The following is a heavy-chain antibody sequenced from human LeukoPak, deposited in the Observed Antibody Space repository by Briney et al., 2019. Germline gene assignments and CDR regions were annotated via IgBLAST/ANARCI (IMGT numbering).Heavy chain of an antibody. D-gene: IGHD3-10*01. J-gene: IGHJ5*02. CDR3: ARELKSYHRIAGNWFDP. CDR2: IIPIFGTA. V-gene: IGHV1-69*05. Sequence: SVKVSCKVSGYTLTELSMYWVRQAPGKGLEWMGGIIPIFGTANYAQKFQGRVTITTDESTSTAYMELSSLRSEDTAVYYCARELKSYHRIAGNWFDPWGQGTLVTVSS. CDR1: GYTLTELS.